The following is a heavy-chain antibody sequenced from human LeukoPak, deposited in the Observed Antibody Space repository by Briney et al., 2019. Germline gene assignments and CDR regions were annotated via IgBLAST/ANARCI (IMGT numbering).Heavy chain of an antibody. J-gene: IGHJ6*02. Sequence: PGRSLRLSCAASGFTFDDYAMHWVRQAPGKGLEWVSGISWNSGSIGYADSVKGRFTISRDNAKNSLYLQMNSLRAEDTALYYCAKDRRPYYYYGMDVWGQGTTVTVSS. V-gene: IGHV3-9*01. CDR1: GFTFDDYA. CDR2: ISWNSGSI. CDR3: AKDRRPYYYYGMDV.